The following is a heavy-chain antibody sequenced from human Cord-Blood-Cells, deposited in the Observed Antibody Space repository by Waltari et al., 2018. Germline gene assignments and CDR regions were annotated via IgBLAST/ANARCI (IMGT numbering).Heavy chain of an antibody. J-gene: IGHJ5*02. CDR3: ARGSTQTGGEAGAYNWFDP. CDR2: INHSGST. CDR1: GGSFSGYY. D-gene: IGHD3-16*01. Sequence: QVQLQQWGAGLLKPSETLSLTCAVYGGSFSGYYWSWIRQPPGKGLEWIGEINHSGSTNYNPSLKSRVTISVDTSKNQFSLKLSSVTAADTAVYYCARGSTQTGGEAGAYNWFDPWGQGTLVTVSS. V-gene: IGHV4-34*01.